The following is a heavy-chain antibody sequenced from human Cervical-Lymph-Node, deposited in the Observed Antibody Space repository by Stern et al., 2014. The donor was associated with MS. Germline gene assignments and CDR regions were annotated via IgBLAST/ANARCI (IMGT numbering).Heavy chain of an antibody. D-gene: IGHD4-11*01. CDR3: VRDWSSNAYKSEDY. Sequence: VQLVESGGGVVQPGRSLRLSCIASGFTFSNYGMHWVRQAPGKGLEWVATLWHDGSNTYYSDSVRGRFTISRDNSKSTLSLQMNSLRVEDTAVYYCVRDWSSNAYKSEDYWGQGTLVTVSS. J-gene: IGHJ4*02. CDR2: LWHDGSNT. V-gene: IGHV3-33*08. CDR1: GFTFSNYG.